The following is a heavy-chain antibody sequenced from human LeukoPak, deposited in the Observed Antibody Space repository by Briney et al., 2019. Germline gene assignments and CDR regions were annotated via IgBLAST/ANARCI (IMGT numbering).Heavy chain of an antibody. CDR1: GFTFSSYS. Sequence: AGGSLRLSCTVSGFTFSSYSMNWVRQAPGEGLEWVSYISSSSSTIYYADSVKGRFTISRDNAKNSLYLQMNSLRAEDTAVYYCARTEGSWPPYYFDYWGQGTLVTVSS. V-gene: IGHV3-48*01. CDR2: ISSSSSTI. J-gene: IGHJ4*02. CDR3: ARTEGSWPPYYFDY. D-gene: IGHD6-13*01.